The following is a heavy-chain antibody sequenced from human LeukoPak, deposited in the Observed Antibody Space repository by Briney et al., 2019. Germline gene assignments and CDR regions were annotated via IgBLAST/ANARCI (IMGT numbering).Heavy chain of an antibody. D-gene: IGHD2-2*01. J-gene: IGHJ4*02. CDR2: IAHDGSIK. Sequence: GGSLRLSCAASGFTFSNYGMHWVRQAPGKGLEWVAVIAHDGSIKHYADSVKGRFTISRDNSKNTLYLQMNSLRAEDTAVYYCAKDPSCSSTRWNDCYIGAPFDYWGQGTLVTVSS. CDR3: AKDPSCSSTRWNDCYIGAPFDY. CDR1: GFTFSNYG. V-gene: IGHV3-30*18.